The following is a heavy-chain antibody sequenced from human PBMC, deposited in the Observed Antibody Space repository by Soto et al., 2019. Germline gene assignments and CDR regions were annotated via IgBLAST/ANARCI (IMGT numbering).Heavy chain of an antibody. CDR3: AAATKSYFYGMDV. J-gene: IGHJ6*02. CDR1: GLTFSSCA. V-gene: IGHV3-30*03. CDR2: ISYDGSNK. Sequence: QVQLVESGGGVVQPGRSLRLSCAASGLTFSSCAMHWVRQAPGKGLEWVALISYDGSNKYYVDSVKGRFTISRDNSKNTLDLQMNSLREEDTAVYYCAAATKSYFYGMDVWGQGTTVTVSS.